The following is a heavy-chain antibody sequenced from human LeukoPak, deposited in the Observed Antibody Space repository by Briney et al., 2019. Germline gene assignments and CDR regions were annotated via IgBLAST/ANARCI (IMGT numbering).Heavy chain of an antibody. D-gene: IGHD3-10*02. Sequence: GGSLRLSCAASGFTLSTYSLNWVRQAPGKGLEWVSSISSSSLYIYYADSVKGRFTISRDNAKNSLYLQMNSLRAEDTAVYYCAELGITMIGGVWGKGTTVTISS. V-gene: IGHV3-21*01. CDR3: AELGITMIGGV. CDR1: GFTLSTYS. J-gene: IGHJ6*04. CDR2: ISSSSLYI.